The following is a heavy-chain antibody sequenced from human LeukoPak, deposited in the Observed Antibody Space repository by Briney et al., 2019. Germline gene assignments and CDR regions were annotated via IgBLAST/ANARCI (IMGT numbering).Heavy chain of an antibody. Sequence: QPGGSLRLSCAASGFTFSSYAMSWVRQAPGKGLEWVSAISGSGGSTYYADSVKGRFTISRDNSKNTLYLQMNSLRAEDTAVYYCAKHYGSGSRAQGYFDYWGQGTLVTVSS. J-gene: IGHJ4*02. D-gene: IGHD3-10*01. CDR2: ISGSGGST. CDR1: GFTFSSYA. V-gene: IGHV3-23*01. CDR3: AKHYGSGSRAQGYFDY.